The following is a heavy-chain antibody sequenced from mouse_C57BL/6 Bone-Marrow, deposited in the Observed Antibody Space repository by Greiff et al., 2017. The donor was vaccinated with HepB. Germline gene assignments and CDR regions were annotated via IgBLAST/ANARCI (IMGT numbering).Heavy chain of an antibody. V-gene: IGHV5-6*01. CDR2: ISSGGSYT. Sequence: EVQLVESGGDLVKPGGSLKLSCAASGFTFSSYGMSWVRQTPDKRLEWVATISSGGSYTYYPDSVKGRFTISRDNAKNTLYLQMSSLKSEDTAMYYCASIYLLGLDAMDDWGQGTSVTVSS. CDR1: GFTFSSYG. D-gene: IGHD3-3*01. J-gene: IGHJ4*01. CDR3: ASIYLLGLDAMDD.